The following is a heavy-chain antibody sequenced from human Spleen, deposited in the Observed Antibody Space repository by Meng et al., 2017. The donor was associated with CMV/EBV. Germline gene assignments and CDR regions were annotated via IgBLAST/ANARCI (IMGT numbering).Heavy chain of an antibody. V-gene: IGHV3-9*01. D-gene: IGHD1-26*01. CDR1: GFSFGDSA. J-gene: IGHJ3*02. CDR3: AKVGYLAGTYFASFDI. CDR2: ITWNGGDI. Sequence: LSLTCAASGFSFGDSAMHWVRRAPGKGLEWVSGITWNGGDIAYAGSVRGRFTISRDNAKNSLYLQMSSLRPEDTALYYCAKVGYLAGTYFASFDIWGRGTMVTVSS.